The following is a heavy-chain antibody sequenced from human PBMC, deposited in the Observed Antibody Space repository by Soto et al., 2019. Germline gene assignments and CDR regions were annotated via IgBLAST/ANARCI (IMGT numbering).Heavy chain of an antibody. Sequence: SETLSLTCTVSGGSISSSSYYWGWIRQPPGKGLEWIGSIYYSGSTYYNPSLKSRVTISVDTSKNQFSPKLSSVTAADTAVYYCAAVTRYYYYGMDVWGQGTTVTVSS. V-gene: IGHV4-39*01. J-gene: IGHJ6*02. CDR1: GGSISSSSYY. CDR3: AAVTRYYYYGMDV. CDR2: IYYSGST. D-gene: IGHD4-17*01.